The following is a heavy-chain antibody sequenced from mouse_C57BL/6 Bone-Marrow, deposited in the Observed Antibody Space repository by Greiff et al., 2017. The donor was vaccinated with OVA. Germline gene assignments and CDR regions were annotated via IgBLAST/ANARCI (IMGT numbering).Heavy chain of an antibody. CDR3: ARGDYYYAMDY. CDR1: GYAFTNYL. Sequence: QVQLQQSGAELVRPGTSVKVSCKASGYAFTNYLIEWVKQRPGQGLEWIGVINPGSGGTNYNEKFKGKATLTADKSSSTAYMQLRSLTSEDSAVYFCARGDYYYAMDYWGQGTSVTVSS. J-gene: IGHJ4*01. V-gene: IGHV1-54*01. CDR2: INPGSGGT.